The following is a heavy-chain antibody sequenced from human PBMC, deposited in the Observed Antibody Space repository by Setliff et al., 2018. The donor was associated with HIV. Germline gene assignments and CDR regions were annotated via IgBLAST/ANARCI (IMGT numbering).Heavy chain of an antibody. CDR2: IAQDGSVT. CDR3: GRDLGSTSLSP. V-gene: IGHV3-7*03. J-gene: IGHJ5*02. D-gene: IGHD2-2*01. Sequence: PGGSLRLSCIASGFTFSTFWMTWVRRAPGKGLEFLANIAQDGSVTNYVDSVRGRFTISRDNAKNSLYLQMNSLRAEDTALYYCGRDLGSTSLSPWGQGTLVTVSS. CDR1: GFTFSTFW.